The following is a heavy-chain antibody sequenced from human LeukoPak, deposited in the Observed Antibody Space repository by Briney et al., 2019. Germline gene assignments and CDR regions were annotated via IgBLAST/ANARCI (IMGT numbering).Heavy chain of an antibody. D-gene: IGHD2-2*01. CDR1: GFTVSNNY. CDR2: IYSGGST. Sequence: GGSLRLSCAASGFTVSNNYMSWVRQAPGKGLEWVSVIYSGGSTYYPDSVTGRFTISRGNSKNTLYLQMNSLRAEDTAVYYCARVFCSSTSCYDYFDYWGQGTLVTVSS. CDR3: ARVFCSSTSCYDYFDY. J-gene: IGHJ4*02. V-gene: IGHV3-53*01.